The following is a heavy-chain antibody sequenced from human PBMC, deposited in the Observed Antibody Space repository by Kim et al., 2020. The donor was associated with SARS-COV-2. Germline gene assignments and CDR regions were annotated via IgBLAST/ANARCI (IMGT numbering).Heavy chain of an antibody. Sequence: GESLKISCKGSGYSFTSYWIGWVRQMPGKGLEWMGIIYPGDSDTRYSPSFQGQVTISADKSISTAYLQWSSLKASDTAMYYCARQEYYGSGGYYEIDYWGQGTLVTVSS. J-gene: IGHJ4*02. CDR3: ARQEYYGSGGYYEIDY. CDR2: IYPGDSDT. D-gene: IGHD3-10*01. V-gene: IGHV5-51*01. CDR1: GYSFTSYW.